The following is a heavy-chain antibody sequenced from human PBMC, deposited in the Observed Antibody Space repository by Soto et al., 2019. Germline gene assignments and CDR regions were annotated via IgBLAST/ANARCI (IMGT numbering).Heavy chain of an antibody. CDR1: GYTFTNYY. V-gene: IGHV1-46*01. D-gene: IGHD6-25*01. Sequence: ASVKVSCKASGYTFTNYYMHWVRQAPGQGLEWMGIINPSGGSTSYAQKFQGRVTMTTDTSTSTAYMELRSLRSDDTAVYYCAREMWTRSGPQNFFDYWGQGALVTVSS. CDR2: INPSGGST. J-gene: IGHJ4*02. CDR3: AREMWTRSGPQNFFDY.